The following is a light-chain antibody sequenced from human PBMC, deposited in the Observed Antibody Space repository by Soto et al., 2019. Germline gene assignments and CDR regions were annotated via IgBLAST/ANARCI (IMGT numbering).Light chain of an antibody. CDR3: SSYTTSSTLVV. CDR1: NVDDGPFNS. Sequence: QSVLPQPASASGSPGESITISCTATNVDDGPFNSVSWYQQHPGKAPKLMLYDVNTRPSRVSDRFSGSKSGNTASLTISGLQAEDEADYYCSSYTTSSTLVVFCGGTKLTVL. J-gene: IGLJ2*01. CDR2: DVN. V-gene: IGLV2-14*03.